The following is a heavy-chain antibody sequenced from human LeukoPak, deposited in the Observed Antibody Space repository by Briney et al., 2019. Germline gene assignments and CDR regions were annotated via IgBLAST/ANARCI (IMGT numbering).Heavy chain of an antibody. D-gene: IGHD3-16*01. Sequence: GGSLRLSCTASGFTLSTSWMSWVRQAPGKGLEWVANIKQDGSEKHYVDSVKDRFTISRDNAKNSLSLQMSSLRAEDTAIYYCARSPWGDPFDIWGQGTMVTVSS. CDR2: IKQDGSEK. CDR1: GFTLSTSW. J-gene: IGHJ3*02. CDR3: ARSPWGDPFDI. V-gene: IGHV3-7*03.